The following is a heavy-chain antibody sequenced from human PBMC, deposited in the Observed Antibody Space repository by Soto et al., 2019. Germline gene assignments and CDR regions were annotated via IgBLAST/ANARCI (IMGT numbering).Heavy chain of an antibody. CDR2: INHSGST. Sequence: SETLSLTCAVYGGSFSGYYWSWIRQPPGEGLEWIGEINHSGSTNYNPSLKSRVTISVDTSKNQFSLKLSSVTAADTAVYYCARGGPAAPPDWFDPWGQGTLVTVSS. J-gene: IGHJ5*02. CDR3: ARGGPAAPPDWFDP. V-gene: IGHV4-34*01. CDR1: GGSFSGYY. D-gene: IGHD2-2*01.